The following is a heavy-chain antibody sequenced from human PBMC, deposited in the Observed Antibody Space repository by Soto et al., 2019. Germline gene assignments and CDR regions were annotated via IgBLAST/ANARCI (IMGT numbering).Heavy chain of an antibody. V-gene: IGHV4-39*02. CDR3: AREEYYYDSSGYLNAFDI. CDR2: IYYSGST. Sequence: SETLSLTCTVSGGSISSSSYYWGWIRQPPGKGLEWIGSIYYSGSTYYNPSLKSRVTISVDTSKNQFSLKLSSVTAADTAVYYCAREEYYYDSSGYLNAFDIWGQGTMVTVSS. D-gene: IGHD3-22*01. J-gene: IGHJ3*02. CDR1: GGSISSSSYY.